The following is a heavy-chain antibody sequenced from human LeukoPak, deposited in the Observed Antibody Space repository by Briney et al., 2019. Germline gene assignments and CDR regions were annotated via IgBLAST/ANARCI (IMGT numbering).Heavy chain of an antibody. CDR1: GGSISSYY. D-gene: IGHD4-11*01. CDR2: IYDSGST. Sequence: PSETLSLTCTVSGGSISSYYWSWIRQPPGKGLEWIGYIYDSGSTNYNPSLKSRVTISVDTSKNQFSLRLSSAAAADTAVYYCATAAPDKLTTFDYWGQGTLVTVSS. V-gene: IGHV4-59*01. CDR3: ATAAPDKLTTFDY. J-gene: IGHJ4*02.